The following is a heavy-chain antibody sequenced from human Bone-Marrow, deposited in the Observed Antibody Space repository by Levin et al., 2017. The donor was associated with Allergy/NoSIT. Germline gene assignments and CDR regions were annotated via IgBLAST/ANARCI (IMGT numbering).Heavy chain of an antibody. CDR3: ARNSGSCNSCGY. CDR2: IYSDGST. D-gene: IGHD2-21*01. Sequence: GGSLRLSCAASGFTVSNNYMSWVRQAPGKGLEWVSLIYSDGSTRFADSVKGRFTISRDNSKNPLYLQMNSLRAEDTAVYYCARNSGSCNSCGYWGQGTLVTVSS. J-gene: IGHJ4*02. CDR1: GFTVSNNY. V-gene: IGHV3-66*01.